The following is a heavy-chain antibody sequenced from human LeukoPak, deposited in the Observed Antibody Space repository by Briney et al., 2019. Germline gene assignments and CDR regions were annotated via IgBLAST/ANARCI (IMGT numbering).Heavy chain of an antibody. CDR3: TREGVYSPDGSGYHRDAFDI. CDR1: GGSFNSYV. CDR2: IIPILNVA. Sequence: SVTVSCKAPGGSFNSYVITWVRQAPGQGLEWMGRIIPILNVANFAQKFQGRVTITADKSTNTAHMELSSLRSEDTAAYYSTREGVYSPDGSGYHRDAFDIWGQGTMVIVSS. D-gene: IGHD3-22*01. J-gene: IGHJ3*02. V-gene: IGHV1-69*04.